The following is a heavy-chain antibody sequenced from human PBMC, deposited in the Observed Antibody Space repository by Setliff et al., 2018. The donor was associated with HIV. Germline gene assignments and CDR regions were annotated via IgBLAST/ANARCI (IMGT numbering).Heavy chain of an antibody. Sequence: ASVKVSCKASASRYSFTAYNMHWVRQAPGQGLEWMGIINPFGGTTTYAQKFQGRVTMTRDTSISTAYMELTWLKPDDTAVYYCARNTPGIVPRRVGFDPWGQGTLVTVSS. CDR3: ARNTPGIVPRRVGFDP. CDR1: ASRYSFTAYN. D-gene: IGHD1-26*01. J-gene: IGHJ5*02. V-gene: IGHV1-2*02. CDR2: INPFGGTT.